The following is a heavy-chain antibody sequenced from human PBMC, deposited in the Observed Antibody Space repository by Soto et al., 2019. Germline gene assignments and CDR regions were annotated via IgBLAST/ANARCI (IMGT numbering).Heavy chain of an antibody. CDR3: VKTRGGNNFDFFD. V-gene: IGHV3-23*01. CDR1: GFTFSSYA. J-gene: IGHJ4*02. D-gene: IGHD2-15*01. CDR2: ISGNGDPP. Sequence: GGSLRLSCAASGFTFSSYAMSWVRQAPGKGLEWVSAISGNGDPPFYADSVKGRFTISRDDSKSTLYLHMSSLSADDAAVYYCVKTRGGNNFDFFDWGQGTLVTVSA.